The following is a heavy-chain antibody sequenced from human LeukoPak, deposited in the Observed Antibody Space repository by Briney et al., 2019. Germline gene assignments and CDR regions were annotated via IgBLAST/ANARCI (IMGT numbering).Heavy chain of an antibody. CDR3: AREERYFDWLNAFDI. CDR2: IYHTGST. D-gene: IGHD3-9*01. Sequence: SETLSLTCTVSGHSIINSFYWGWIRQPPGKGLEWIGSIYHTGSTYYNPSLKSRLTISIDTSKNHFSLKLRSVTAADTAVYYCAREERYFDWLNAFDIWGQGTMVTVSS. J-gene: IGHJ3*02. V-gene: IGHV4-38-2*02. CDR1: GHSIINSFY.